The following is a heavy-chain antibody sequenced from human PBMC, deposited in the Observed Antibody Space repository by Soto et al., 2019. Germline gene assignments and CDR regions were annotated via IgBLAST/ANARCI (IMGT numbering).Heavy chain of an antibody. J-gene: IGHJ1*01. CDR2: INAGNGNT. CDR1: GYTFTSYA. Sequence: ASVKVSCKASGYTFTSYAMHWVRQAPGQRLEWMGWINAGNGNTKYSQKFQGRVTITGDTSASTAYMELSSLRSEDTAVYYCAWGGYCSGGSCYEYFQHWGQGTMVTVSS. D-gene: IGHD2-15*01. V-gene: IGHV1-3*01. CDR3: AWGGYCSGGSCYEYFQH.